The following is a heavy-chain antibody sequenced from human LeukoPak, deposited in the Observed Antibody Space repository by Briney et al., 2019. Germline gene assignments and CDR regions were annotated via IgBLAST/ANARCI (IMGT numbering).Heavy chain of an antibody. CDR2: INHSGGT. J-gene: IGHJ5*02. CDR3: ARAGIAIVVVPAAQKGWFDP. Sequence: SETLSLTCAVYGGSFSGYYWSWIRQPPGKGLEWIGEINHSGGTNYNPSLKSRVTISVDTSKNQFSLKLSSVTAADTAVYYCARAGIAIVVVPAAQKGWFDPWGQGTLVTVSS. CDR1: GGSFSGYY. D-gene: IGHD2-2*01. V-gene: IGHV4-34*01.